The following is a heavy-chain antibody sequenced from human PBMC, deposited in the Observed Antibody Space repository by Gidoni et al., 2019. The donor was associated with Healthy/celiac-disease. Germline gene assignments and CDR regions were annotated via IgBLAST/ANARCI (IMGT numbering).Heavy chain of an antibody. Sequence: EVQLLESGGGLVQPGGSLRLSVSASGFTFSSYAMSWGRQAQGKGLEWVAAISGSGGSTYYAASVKGRFTISRDNSKNTLYLQMNSLRAEDTAVYYCAKGTLVVPAAIVDYWGQGTLVTVSS. D-gene: IGHD2-2*01. CDR2: ISGSGGST. CDR3: AKGTLVVPAAIVDY. J-gene: IGHJ4*02. V-gene: IGHV3-23*01. CDR1: GFTFSSYA.